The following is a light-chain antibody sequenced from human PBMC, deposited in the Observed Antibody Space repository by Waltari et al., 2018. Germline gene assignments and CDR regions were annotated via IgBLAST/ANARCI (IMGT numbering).Light chain of an antibody. V-gene: IGLV2-8*01. CDR2: EVS. CDR1: SSDVGGYEY. Sequence: QSALTQPPSASGSPGQSVTISCTGTSSDVGGYEYVSWYQQHPGKAPNLMIYEVSKRPSGVPDRFSGSKSGNMASLTVSGLQPEDEADYYCSSYAGSNDLVFGGGTKLTVL. CDR3: SSYAGSNDLV. J-gene: IGLJ3*02.